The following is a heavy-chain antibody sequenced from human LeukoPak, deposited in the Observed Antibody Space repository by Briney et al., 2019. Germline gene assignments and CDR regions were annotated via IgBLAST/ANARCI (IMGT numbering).Heavy chain of an antibody. CDR2: ISYSGST. D-gene: IGHD3-22*01. J-gene: IGHJ3*02. V-gene: IGHV4-59*08. Sequence: SETLSLTCTVSGGSISSNYWSWIRQPPGKGLEWIGYISYSGSTNYNPSLKSRLTISVDMSKKQFSLKLTSVTAADTAVYYCARHLYDSSGYYYSDYAFDIWGQGTMVTVSS. CDR3: ARHLYDSSGYYYSDYAFDI. CDR1: GGSISSNY.